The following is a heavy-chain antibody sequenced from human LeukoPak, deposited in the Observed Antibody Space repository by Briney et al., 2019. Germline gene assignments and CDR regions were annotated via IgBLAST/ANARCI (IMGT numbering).Heavy chain of an antibody. CDR2: ISYDETEK. V-gene: IGHV3-30*18. D-gene: IGHD6-19*01. CDR1: GFTFSKYG. J-gene: IGHJ4*02. CDR3: AKDIGWPTTIDY. Sequence: GSSLRLSFGASGFTFSKYGMHWVRQAPGKGLEWVATISYDETEKNYADSVKGRFIISRDNSKNTLFLQMNTLKTEDTAVYYCAKDIGWPTTIDYWGQGTLVTVSS.